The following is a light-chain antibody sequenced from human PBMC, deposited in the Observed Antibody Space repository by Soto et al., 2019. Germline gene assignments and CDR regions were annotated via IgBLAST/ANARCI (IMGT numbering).Light chain of an antibody. CDR3: QQYGSSPRT. CDR2: GAS. Sequence: EIVLTQSPGTLSMSPGERATLSCRASQSISSNYLAWYHQKPGQAPRLLIYGASSRATGIPDRFSGSGSGKDFTLTIRRLEAEDFAVYYCQQYGSSPRTFGQGTKGDFK. V-gene: IGKV3-20*01. J-gene: IGKJ1*01. CDR1: QSISSNY.